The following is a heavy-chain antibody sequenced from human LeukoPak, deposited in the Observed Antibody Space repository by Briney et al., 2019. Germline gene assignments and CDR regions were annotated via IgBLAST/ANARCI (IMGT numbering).Heavy chain of an antibody. CDR2: FDPEDGET. J-gene: IGHJ6*03. V-gene: IGHV1-24*01. Sequence: GASVKVSCKVSGYTLTELSMHWVRQAPGKGLEWMGGFDPEDGETIYAQKFQGRVTMTEDTSTDTAYMELSSLRSEDTAVYYCATDLRRLRNYESHMDVWGKGTTVTVSS. CDR1: GYTLTELS. D-gene: IGHD3-3*01. CDR3: ATDLRRLRNYESHMDV.